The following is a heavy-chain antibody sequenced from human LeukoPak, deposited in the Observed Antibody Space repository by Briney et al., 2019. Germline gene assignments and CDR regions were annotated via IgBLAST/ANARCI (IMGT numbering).Heavy chain of an antibody. V-gene: IGHV3-74*01. CDR2: VNSGGCST. D-gene: IGHD6-19*01. Sequence: GVSLTLSCAASGFTFSSYWMHGVRDAPGKGRVWVSHVNSGGCSTTYAHSVKGRFTISRDNAKNALYLQMSSLRAEDTAVYYCARGSTQYSSGWYGLDCWGQGTLVTVSS. CDR3: ARGSTQYSSGWYGLDC. CDR1: GFTFSSYW. J-gene: IGHJ4*02.